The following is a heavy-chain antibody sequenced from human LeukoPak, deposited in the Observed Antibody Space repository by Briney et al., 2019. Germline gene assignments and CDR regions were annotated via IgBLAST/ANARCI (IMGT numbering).Heavy chain of an antibody. CDR2: IYSDDRA. V-gene: IGHV3-66*02. J-gene: IGHJ6*03. CDR3: ARDLAGFEEPRYYYYMDV. Sequence: PGGSLRLSCVASGFTVNRNVMSWVRQAPGKGLEWASLIYSDDRAFYADSVKGRFTISRNKSKNTLFLQMSSLKPEDTAIYCCARDLAGFEEPRYYYYMDVWGKGTTVTVSS. CDR1: GFTVNRNV. D-gene: IGHD1-14*01.